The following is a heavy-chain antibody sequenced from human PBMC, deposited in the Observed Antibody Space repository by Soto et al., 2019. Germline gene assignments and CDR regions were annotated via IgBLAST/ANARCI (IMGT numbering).Heavy chain of an antibody. CDR2: TGTTGDT. Sequence: EEQLVESGGGMVQPGGSLRLSCVASGFTFSSYDMHWVRQVAGKGLEWVSATGTTGDTYYPGSVKGRFTISREDAKNSLYLQMNNLRPGDTAVYYCARDVTYGSGRGPDWYFDLWGRGTLVTVSS. D-gene: IGHD3-10*01. CDR1: GFTFSSYD. CDR3: ARDVTYGSGRGPDWYFDL. J-gene: IGHJ2*01. V-gene: IGHV3-13*04.